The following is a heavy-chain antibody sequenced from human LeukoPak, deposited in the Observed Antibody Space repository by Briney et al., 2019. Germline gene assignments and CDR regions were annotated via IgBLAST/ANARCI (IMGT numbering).Heavy chain of an antibody. V-gene: IGHV3-20*04. CDR1: GFTFEDYS. CDR2: ISWNGGNA. Sequence: GGSLRLSCAASGFTFEDYSMTWVRQIPGRGLEWISGISWNGGNAAYADSVKGRFTISRDNAKKSLYLQMNSLRAEDTAFYYCARRMGYSSGYYYDNWGRGTLVTVSS. D-gene: IGHD2-15*01. J-gene: IGHJ4*02. CDR3: ARRMGYSSGYYYDN.